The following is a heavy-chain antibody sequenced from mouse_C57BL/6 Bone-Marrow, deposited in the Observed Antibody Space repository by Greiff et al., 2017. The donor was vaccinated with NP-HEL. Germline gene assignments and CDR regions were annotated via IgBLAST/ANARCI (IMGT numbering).Heavy chain of an antibody. CDR3: AKAYGYYDY. CDR1: GYTFTSYG. Sequence: VQGVESGAELARPGASVKLSCKASGYTFTSYGISWVKQRTGQGLEWIGEIYPRSGNTYYNEKFKGKATLTADKSSSTAYMELRSLTSEDSAVYFCAKAYGYYDYWGQGTTLTVSS. D-gene: IGHD2-10*02. J-gene: IGHJ2*01. V-gene: IGHV1-81*01. CDR2: IYPRSGNT.